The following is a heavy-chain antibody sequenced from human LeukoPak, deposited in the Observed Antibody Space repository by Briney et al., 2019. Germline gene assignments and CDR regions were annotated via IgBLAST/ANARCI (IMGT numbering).Heavy chain of an antibody. J-gene: IGHJ4*02. CDR1: GASVGSAGYH. Sequence: PSETLSLTCTVSGASVGSAGYHWSWIRQPPGGGLEWIGYIYYISNTNYNPSLKSRVTMSVDPSKNQFSLELNSVTAADTAVYYCARTQSQSGSYRYYFGYWGQGTLVTVSS. CDR2: IYYISNT. CDR3: ARTQSQSGSYRYYFGY. V-gene: IGHV4-61*08. D-gene: IGHD1-26*01.